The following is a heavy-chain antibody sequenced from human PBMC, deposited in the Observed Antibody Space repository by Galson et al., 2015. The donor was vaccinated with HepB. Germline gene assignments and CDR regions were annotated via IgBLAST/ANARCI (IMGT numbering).Heavy chain of an antibody. V-gene: IGHV4-59*01. J-gene: IGHJ5*02. CDR1: GGSISSYY. CDR3: ARAHSSGWYRALGWFDP. CDR2: IYYSGST. Sequence: SATLSLTCTVSGGSISSYYWSWIRQPPGKGLEWIGYIYYSGSTNYNPSLRSRVTISVDTSKNQFSLKLSSVTAADTAVYYCARAHSSGWYRALGWFDPWGQGTLVTVSS. D-gene: IGHD6-19*01.